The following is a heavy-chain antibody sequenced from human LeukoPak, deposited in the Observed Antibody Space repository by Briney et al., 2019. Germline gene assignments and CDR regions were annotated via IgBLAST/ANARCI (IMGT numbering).Heavy chain of an antibody. V-gene: IGHV3-74*01. J-gene: IGHJ4*02. D-gene: IGHD4-17*01. Sequence: GGSLRPSCAASGFIFSSYWMHWVRQPPGKGLVYIACINTDGISTSYADSVKGRFTISRDNAKNTLYLQMNSLRAEDTAVYYCARSRTYGDYGRGLDYWGQGTLVTVSS. CDR3: ARSRTYGDYGRGLDY. CDR1: GFIFSSYW. CDR2: INTDGIST.